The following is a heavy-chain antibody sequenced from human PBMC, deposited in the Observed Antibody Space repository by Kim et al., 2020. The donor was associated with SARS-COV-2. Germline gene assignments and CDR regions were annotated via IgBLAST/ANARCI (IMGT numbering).Heavy chain of an antibody. D-gene: IGHD3-10*01. CDR1: GYTFTGYD. Sequence: ASVKVSCKASGYTFTGYDMHWVRQAPGQWLEWMGWINPNSGGTNYAQKFQGRVTMTRDTSISTAYMELSSLRSDDTAVYYCARARHPVAGGGARSGRNWFDAWGQGSLVTVSS. V-gene: IGHV1-2*02. CDR2: INPNSGGT. J-gene: IGHJ5*02. CDR3: ARARHPVAGGGARSGRNWFDA.